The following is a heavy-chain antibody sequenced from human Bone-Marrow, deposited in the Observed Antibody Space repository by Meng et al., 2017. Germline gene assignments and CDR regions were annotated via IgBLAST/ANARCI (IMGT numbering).Heavy chain of an antibody. CDR3: ARDGNGRDTWSWFDP. CDR2: ISGYNGNT. Sequence: ASVKVSCKASGYTFTSYGISWLRQAPGQGPEWMGWISGYNGNTKYAQMLQGRVTMTTDTSTNTAYMELRNLRSDDTAVYYCARDGNGRDTWSWFDPWGQGRLVPVSS. D-gene: IGHD2-8*01. CDR1: GYTFTSYG. J-gene: IGHJ5*02. V-gene: IGHV1-18*01.